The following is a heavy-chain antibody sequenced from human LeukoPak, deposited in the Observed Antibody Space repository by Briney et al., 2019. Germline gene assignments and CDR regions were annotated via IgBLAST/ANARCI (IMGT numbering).Heavy chain of an antibody. CDR2: ISSSSSTI. J-gene: IGHJ4*02. CDR3: ARDNTAMVRGVIDY. D-gene: IGHD5-18*01. Sequence: PGGSLRLSCAASGFTFSSYSMNWVRQAPGKGLEWVSYISSSSSTIYYADSVKGRFTISRDNAKNTLYLHMNSLRPEDTAVYYCARDNTAMVRGVIDYWGQGTLVTVSS. CDR1: GFTFSSYS. V-gene: IGHV3-48*01.